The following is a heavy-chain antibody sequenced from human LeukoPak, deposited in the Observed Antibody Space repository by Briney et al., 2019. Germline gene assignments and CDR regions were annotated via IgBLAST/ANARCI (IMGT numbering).Heavy chain of an antibody. V-gene: IGHV4-59*08. CDR1: GVSISGHS. Sequence: SETLSLTCTVSGVSISGHSWSRIRQPPGKGLEWIGYVYDSGTTNYNPSLKSRITISVDTSNNQFSLKLSSVTAADTALYYCARLSGYSYTDSWGRGTLVTVSS. CDR2: VYDSGTT. J-gene: IGHJ4*02. CDR3: ARLSGYSYTDS. D-gene: IGHD5-18*01.